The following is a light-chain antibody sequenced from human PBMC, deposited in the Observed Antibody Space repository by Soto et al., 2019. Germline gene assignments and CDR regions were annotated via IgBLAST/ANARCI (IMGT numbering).Light chain of an antibody. J-gene: IGKJ1*01. CDR1: QRISNH. CDR2: AAS. V-gene: IGKV1-39*01. CDR3: QQSYSSPPT. Sequence: IHVTQSPSSLSASAEARVTITCRTSQRISNHLNWYQQKPGKAPKLLIFAASSLQSGVPSRFSGSRSGPDFTLTISSLQPEDFATYYCQQSYSSPPTFGRGAKVDIK.